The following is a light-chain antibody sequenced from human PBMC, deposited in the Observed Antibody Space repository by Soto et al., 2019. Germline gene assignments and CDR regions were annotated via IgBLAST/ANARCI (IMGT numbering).Light chain of an antibody. Sequence: EIVWTQSPATLSLSPGERATLSCRASQSIRRYLAWYQQKPGQAPRLLIYDASNRATGIPARFSGSGSGTDFTLTISRLEPEDFAVYYCQQRSHWPPETFGGGTKVEIK. J-gene: IGKJ4*01. CDR3: QQRSHWPPET. CDR1: QSIRRY. V-gene: IGKV3-11*01. CDR2: DAS.